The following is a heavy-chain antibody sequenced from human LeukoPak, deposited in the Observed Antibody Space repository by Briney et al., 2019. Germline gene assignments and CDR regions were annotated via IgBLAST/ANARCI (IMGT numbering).Heavy chain of an antibody. D-gene: IGHD6-13*01. Sequence: ASVKVSCKASGYTFTGYYMHWVRQAPGQGLEWMGRINPNSGGTNYAQKFQGRVTMTRDTSISTAYMELSRLRSDDTAVYYCARGLAAAQADDAFDIWGQGKMVTVSS. CDR2: INPNSGGT. J-gene: IGHJ3*02. CDR1: GYTFTGYY. V-gene: IGHV1-2*06. CDR3: ARGLAAAQADDAFDI.